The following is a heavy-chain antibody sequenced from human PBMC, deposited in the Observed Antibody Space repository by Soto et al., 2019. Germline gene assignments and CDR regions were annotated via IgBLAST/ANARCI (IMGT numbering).Heavy chain of an antibody. D-gene: IGHD3-22*01. J-gene: IGHJ5*02. V-gene: IGHV3-23*01. CDR3: AKGLNYYDGSGYYP. CDR2: ISGSGGST. CDR1: GFSFNSYV. Sequence: EVQVLESGGGLVQPGGSLRLSCAASGFSFNSYVMTWVRQAPGKGLEWVSAISGSGGSTYYADSVKGRFTVSRDNSQNTVHLQMNSLRAEDTAVYYCAKGLNYYDGSGYYPWGQGTLVTVSS.